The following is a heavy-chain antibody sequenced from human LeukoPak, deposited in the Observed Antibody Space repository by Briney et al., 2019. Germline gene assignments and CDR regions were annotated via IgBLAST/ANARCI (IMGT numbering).Heavy chain of an antibody. CDR3: ARRTDIVVVPAAAYYFDY. V-gene: IGHV4-34*01. CDR2: INHSGST. D-gene: IGHD2-2*01. CDR1: GGAFSGYY. Sequence: SETVSLTCAVYGGAFSGYYWSWIRQPPGKGLEWIGEINHSGSTNYNPSLKSRVTISVDTSKNQFSLKLSSVTAADTAVYYCARRTDIVVVPAAAYYFDYWGQGTLVSVSS. J-gene: IGHJ4*02.